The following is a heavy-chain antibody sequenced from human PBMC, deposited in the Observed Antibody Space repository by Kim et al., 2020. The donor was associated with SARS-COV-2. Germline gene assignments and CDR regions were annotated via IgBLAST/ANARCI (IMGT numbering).Heavy chain of an antibody. CDR1: GFTFSTYW. V-gene: IGHV3-74*01. CDR2: INSDGSST. J-gene: IGHJ6*02. Sequence: GGSLRLSCAASGFTFSTYWMHWVRQAPGKGLVWVSRINSDGSSTSSADSVKGRFTISRDNAKNTLYLQMNSLRAEDTAVYYCARDTRDSSSWYFRGYYYYGMDVWGQGTTVTVSS. CDR3: ARDTRDSSSWYFRGYYYYGMDV. D-gene: IGHD6-13*01.